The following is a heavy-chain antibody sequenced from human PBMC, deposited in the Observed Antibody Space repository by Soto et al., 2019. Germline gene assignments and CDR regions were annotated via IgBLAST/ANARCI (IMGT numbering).Heavy chain of an antibody. CDR3: ARAGHSSSSEGANWFDP. D-gene: IGHD6-6*01. J-gene: IGHJ5*02. V-gene: IGHV1-3*04. CDR1: GYTFSNHA. Sequence: ASVKVSCKASGYTFSNHAIHWVRQAPGQRLEWLGWINSGSNSLKYSQNFQGRVTITRDTAASTAFVELSSVTAADTAVYYCARAGHSSSSEGANWFDPWGQGTLVTVSS. CDR2: INSGSNSL.